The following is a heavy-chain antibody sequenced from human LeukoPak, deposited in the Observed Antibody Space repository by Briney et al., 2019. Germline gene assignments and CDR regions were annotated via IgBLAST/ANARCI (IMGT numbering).Heavy chain of an antibody. V-gene: IGHV4-30-2*01. J-gene: IGHJ5*02. Sequence: SETLSLTCAVSGGSISRGGYSWSWIRQPPGKGLEWIGYIYHSGSTYYNPSLKSRVTISVDRSKNQFSLKLSSVTAADTAVYYCARDYGDYGRGPFDPWGQGTLVTVSS. CDR3: ARDYGDYGRGPFDP. D-gene: IGHD4-17*01. CDR2: IYHSGST. CDR1: GGSISRGGYS.